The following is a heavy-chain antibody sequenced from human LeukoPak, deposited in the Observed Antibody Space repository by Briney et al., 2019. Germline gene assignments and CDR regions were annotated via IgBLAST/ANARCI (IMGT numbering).Heavy chain of an antibody. CDR2: IYYSGST. J-gene: IGHJ4*02. Sequence: SETLSLTCTVSGVSISSSSYYWGRLRQPPGKGLEWIGSIYYSGSTYYNPSLKSRVTISVDTSKNQFSLKLSSVTAADTAVYYCARVNGRDGYKIDYWGQGTLVTVSS. V-gene: IGHV4-39*07. CDR1: GVSISSSSYY. D-gene: IGHD5-24*01. CDR3: ARVNGRDGYKIDY.